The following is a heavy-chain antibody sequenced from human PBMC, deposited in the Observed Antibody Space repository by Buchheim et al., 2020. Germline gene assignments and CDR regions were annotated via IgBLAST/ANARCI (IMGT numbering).Heavy chain of an antibody. D-gene: IGHD6-13*01. V-gene: IGHV4-59*01. J-gene: IGHJ6*02. CDR2: IYYSGST. CDR3: ACGYSSSWFPPTPYYYYGMDV. CDR1: GGSISSYY. Sequence: QVQLQESGPGLVKPSETLSLTCTVSGGSISSYYWSWIRQPPGKGLEWIGYIYYSGSTNYNPSLKSRVTISVDTSKNQFSLKLSSVTAADTAVYYCACGYSSSWFPPTPYYYYGMDVWGQGTT.